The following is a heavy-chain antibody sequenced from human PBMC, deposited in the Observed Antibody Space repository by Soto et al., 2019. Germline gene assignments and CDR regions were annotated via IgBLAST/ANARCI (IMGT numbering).Heavy chain of an antibody. V-gene: IGHV4-30-2*06. J-gene: IGHJ4*02. CDR1: GASISYGGFS. CDR3: ARGGGYDSFDY. Sequence: ASETLSLTCTVSGASISYGGFSWSWIRQSPGKGLEWIGYISHLESTYFHPSFKSRLTMSIDRTRNQFSLKLSSVTAEDMAVYYCARGGGYDSFDYWGQGVLVTVSS. CDR2: ISHLEST. D-gene: IGHD5-12*01.